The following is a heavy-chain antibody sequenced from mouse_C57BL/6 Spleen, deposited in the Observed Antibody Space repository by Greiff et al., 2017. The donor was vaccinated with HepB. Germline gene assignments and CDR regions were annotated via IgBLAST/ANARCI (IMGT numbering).Heavy chain of an antibody. D-gene: IGHD2-5*01. Sequence: EVKVEESGEGLVKPGGSLKLSCAASGFTFSSYAMSWVRQTPEKRLEWVAYISSGGDYIYYADTVKGRFTISRDNARNTLYLQMSSLKSEDTAMYYCTREGSNWSFDYWGQGTTLTVSS. J-gene: IGHJ2*01. CDR3: TREGSNWSFDY. CDR1: GFTFSSYA. V-gene: IGHV5-9-1*02. CDR2: ISSGGDYI.